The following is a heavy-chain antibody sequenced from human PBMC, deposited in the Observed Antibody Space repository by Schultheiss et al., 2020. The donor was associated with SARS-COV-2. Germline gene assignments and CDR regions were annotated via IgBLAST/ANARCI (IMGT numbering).Heavy chain of an antibody. V-gene: IGHV3-33*08. Sequence: GGSLRLSCAASGFTFSNYGMLWVRQAPGKGLEWVAVIWYDGSNKYYADSVKGRFTISRDNSKNTLYLQMNSLRAEDTAVYFCARGAVAAAGAMDVWGQGTTVTVS. CDR3: ARGAVAAAGAMDV. J-gene: IGHJ6*02. CDR2: IWYDGSNK. D-gene: IGHD6-13*01. CDR1: GFTFSNYG.